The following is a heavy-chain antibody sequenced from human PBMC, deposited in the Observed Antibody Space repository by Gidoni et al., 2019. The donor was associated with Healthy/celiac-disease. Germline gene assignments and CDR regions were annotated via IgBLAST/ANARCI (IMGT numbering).Heavy chain of an antibody. CDR1: GFTFSSYW. CDR2: INSDGSST. D-gene: IGHD1-26*01. Sequence: EVQLVESGGGLVQPGGSLRLSCAASGFTFSSYWMHWVSRINSDGSSTSYADSVKGRVTISRDNAKNTLYLQMNSLRAEDTAVYYCARGPPYLWGQGTLVTVSS. V-gene: IGHV3-74*01. J-gene: IGHJ4*02. CDR3: ARGPPYL.